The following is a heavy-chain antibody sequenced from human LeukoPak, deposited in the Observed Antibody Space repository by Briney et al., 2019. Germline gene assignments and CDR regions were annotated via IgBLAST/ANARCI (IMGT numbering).Heavy chain of an antibody. CDR1: GFTFSNAW. Sequence: GGSLKLSCAASGFTFSNAWMTWVRQAPGKGLEWVGRIKSKTAGGTIDYAAPVKGRFTISRDDSKNTLYLQMNSLKTEDTAVYYCTTGESMVGSTIHIRWADWGQGTLVTVSS. CDR2: IKSKTAGGTI. V-gene: IGHV3-15*01. D-gene: IGHD1-26*01. J-gene: IGHJ4*02. CDR3: TTGESMVGSTIHIRWAD.